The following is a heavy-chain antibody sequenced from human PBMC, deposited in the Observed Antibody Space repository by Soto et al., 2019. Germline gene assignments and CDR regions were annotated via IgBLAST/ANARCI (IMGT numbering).Heavy chain of an antibody. CDR2: IYYSGST. J-gene: IGHJ4*02. V-gene: IGHV4-59*01. D-gene: IGHD5-12*01. CDR1: GGSISSYY. Sequence: PSETLSLTCTVSGGSISSYYWSWIRQPPGKGLEWIGYIYYSGSTNYNPSLKSRVTISVDTSKNQFSLKLSSLRSDDTAVYYCARAVATIPLWFPDYWGQGTLVTVSS. CDR3: ARAVATIPLWFPDY.